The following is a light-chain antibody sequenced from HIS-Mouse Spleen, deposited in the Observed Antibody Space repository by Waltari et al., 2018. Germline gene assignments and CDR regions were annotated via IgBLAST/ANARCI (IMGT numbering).Light chain of an antibody. CDR1: SSDVGGYNY. CDR3: CSYAVSSTWV. CDR2: DVS. J-gene: IGLJ3*02. V-gene: IGLV2-14*03. Sequence: QSALPQPASVSGSPGQSLTLPCTGTSSDVGGYNYVSWYQQHPGKAPKLMIYDVSNRPSGVSNRFSGSKSGNTASLTISGLQAEDEADYYCCSYAVSSTWVFGGGTKLTVL.